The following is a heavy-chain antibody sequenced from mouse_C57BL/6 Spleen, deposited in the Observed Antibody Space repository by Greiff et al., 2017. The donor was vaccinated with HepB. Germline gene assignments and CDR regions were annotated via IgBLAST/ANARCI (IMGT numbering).Heavy chain of an antibody. CDR3: TRRITTVVFDY. Sequence: QVQLQQSGAELVRPGASVTLSCKASSYTFTDYEIHWVKQTPVHGLEWIGAIDPETGGTAYNQKFKGKAILTADKSSSTAYMELRSLTSEDSAVYYCTRRITTVVFDYWGQGTTLTVAS. J-gene: IGHJ2*01. CDR2: IDPETGGT. CDR1: SYTFTDYE. V-gene: IGHV1-15*01. D-gene: IGHD1-1*01.